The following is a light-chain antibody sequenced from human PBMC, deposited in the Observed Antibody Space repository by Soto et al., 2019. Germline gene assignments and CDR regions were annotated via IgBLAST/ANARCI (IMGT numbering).Light chain of an antibody. J-gene: IGLJ3*02. CDR2: LNSDGSH. V-gene: IGLV4-69*01. CDR3: QTWGTGIYWV. CDR1: SGHSSYA. Sequence: QLVLTQSPSASASLGASVKLTCTLSSGHSSYAIAWHQQQPDKGPRFLMRLNSDGSHSKGDGIPDRFSGSSSGAERYLTISSLQSEDEADYYCQTWGTGIYWVFGGGTKVTVL.